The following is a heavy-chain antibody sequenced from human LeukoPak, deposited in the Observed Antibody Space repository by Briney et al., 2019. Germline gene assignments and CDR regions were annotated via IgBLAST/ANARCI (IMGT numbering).Heavy chain of an antibody. Sequence: GGSLRLSCAASGFTFSTYPMIWIRQAPGKGLEEVAGISDSGSSTYYEDYVKGRVTVSRDKSKNTVFLQMNSLRADDTAVYYCAKVLSLTDHYWYGMDVWGQGATVTVSS. V-gene: IGHV3-23*01. CDR1: GFTFSTYP. J-gene: IGHJ6*02. CDR2: ISDSGSST. CDR3: AKVLSLTDHYWYGMDV.